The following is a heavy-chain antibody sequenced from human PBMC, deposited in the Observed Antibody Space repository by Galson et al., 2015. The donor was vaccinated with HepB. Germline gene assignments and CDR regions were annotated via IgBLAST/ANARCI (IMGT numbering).Heavy chain of an antibody. J-gene: IGHJ4*02. CDR3: AKVGGVTTPFRY. D-gene: IGHD4-17*01. CDR1: GFTFSSYA. V-gene: IGHV3-23*01. CDR2: ISGSGGST. Sequence: SLRLSCAASGFTFSSYAMGWVRQAPGKGPEWVSAISGSGGSTYYADSVKGRFTISRDNSKNTLYLQMNSLRAEDTAVYYCAKVGGVTTPFRYWGQGTLVTVSS.